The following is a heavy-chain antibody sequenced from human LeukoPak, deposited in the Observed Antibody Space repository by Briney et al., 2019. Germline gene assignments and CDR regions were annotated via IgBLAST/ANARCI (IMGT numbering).Heavy chain of an antibody. J-gene: IGHJ6*02. D-gene: IGHD3-3*01. CDR2: IYYSGST. V-gene: IGHV4-31*03. CDR3: ARDTPIGQDYDFWSGYYPTYYYYYGMDV. CDR1: GGSISSGGYY. Sequence: SETLSLTCTVSGGSISSGGYYWSWIRQHPGKGLERIGYIYYSGSTYYNPSLKSRVTISVDTSKNQFSLKLSSVTAADTAVYYCARDTPIGQDYDFWSGYYPTYYYYYGMDVWGQGTTVTVSS.